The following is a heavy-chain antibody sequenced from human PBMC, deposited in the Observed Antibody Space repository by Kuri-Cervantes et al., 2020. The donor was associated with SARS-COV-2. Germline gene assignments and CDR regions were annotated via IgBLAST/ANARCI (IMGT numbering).Heavy chain of an antibody. V-gene: IGHV3-21*01. CDR1: GFTFSSYS. D-gene: IGHD4-11*01. CDR2: ISSSSSYI. J-gene: IGHJ5*02. CDR3: ARSFTVTDPFDP. Sequence: GESLKISCAASGFTFSSYSMNWVRQAPGKGLEWVSSISSSSSYIYYAGSVKGRFTISRDNAKNSLYLQMNSLRAEDTAVYYCARSFTVTDPFDPWGQGTLVTVSS.